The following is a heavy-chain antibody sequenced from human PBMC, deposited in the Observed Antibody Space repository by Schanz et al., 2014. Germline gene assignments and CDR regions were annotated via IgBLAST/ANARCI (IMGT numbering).Heavy chain of an antibody. J-gene: IGHJ3*01. CDR1: GYTFTSSG. CDR2: INPIDGST. CDR3: ARGSCTASGCYDAFDL. V-gene: IGHV1-46*01. D-gene: IGHD2-2*01. Sequence: QVQLVQSGAEVKKPGASVKVSCKASGYTFTSSGFSWVRQAPGQGLEWMGLINPIDGSTTYVWGFHGRLTMPRDTSTTTVYMDLSTLRSEDTAVYYCARGSCTASGCYDAFDLWGQGTLVTVSS.